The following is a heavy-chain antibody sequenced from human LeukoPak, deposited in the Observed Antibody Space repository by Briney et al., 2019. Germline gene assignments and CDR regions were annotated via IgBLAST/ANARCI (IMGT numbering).Heavy chain of an antibody. Sequence: SGDSLTLSCAASGFTFSNYAMNWVRQAPGRGLEWVSRFSGSGGTTYYADSVKGRFTISRDNSKNALYLQMNSLRVEDTAVYYCANGNRCTSHNCLGYSYFYMDVWGKGTTVTVSS. J-gene: IGHJ6*03. CDR3: ANGNRCTSHNCLGYSYFYMDV. CDR1: GFTFSNYA. V-gene: IGHV3-23*01. D-gene: IGHD1-1*01. CDR2: FSGSGGTT.